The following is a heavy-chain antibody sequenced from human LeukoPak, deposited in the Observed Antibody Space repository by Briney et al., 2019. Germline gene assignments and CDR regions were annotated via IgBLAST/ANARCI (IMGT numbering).Heavy chain of an antibody. V-gene: IGHV4-59*08. Sequence: PSETLSLTCAVYGGSFSSYYWSWIRQPPGKGLEWIGYIYYSGSTNYNPSLKSRVTISVDTSKNQFSLKLSSVTAADTAVYYCARHLVAVAAADYWGQGTLVTVSS. CDR1: GGSFSSYY. J-gene: IGHJ4*02. D-gene: IGHD6-19*01. CDR2: IYYSGST. CDR3: ARHLVAVAAADY.